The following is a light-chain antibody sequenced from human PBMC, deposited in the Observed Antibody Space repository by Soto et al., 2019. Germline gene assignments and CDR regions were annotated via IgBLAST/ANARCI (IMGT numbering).Light chain of an antibody. Sequence: EIVLTQSPATLSLSPGERATLSCRASQSVSSNFLAWYQQKPGQAPRLLIYGASNRATGIPDRFSGSGSGTDFTLTISRLEPEDFAVYYCHQYDSSPLTFGGGTKVEIK. J-gene: IGKJ4*01. CDR3: HQYDSSPLT. CDR2: GAS. CDR1: QSVSSNF. V-gene: IGKV3-20*01.